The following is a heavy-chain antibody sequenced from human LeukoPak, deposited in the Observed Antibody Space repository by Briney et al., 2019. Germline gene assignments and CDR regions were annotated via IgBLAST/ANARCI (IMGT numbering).Heavy chain of an antibody. D-gene: IGHD6-6*01. CDR2: INPSGGNT. CDR3: ARDGIAARL. CDR1: GYTFTSYY. V-gene: IGHV1-46*01. J-gene: IGHJ4*02. Sequence: GASVKVSCKASGYTFTSYYMHWVRQAPGQGLEWMGIINPSGGNTGYAQKFQGRVTMTRNTSISTAYMELSSLRSEDTAVYYCARDGIAARLWGQGTLVTVSS.